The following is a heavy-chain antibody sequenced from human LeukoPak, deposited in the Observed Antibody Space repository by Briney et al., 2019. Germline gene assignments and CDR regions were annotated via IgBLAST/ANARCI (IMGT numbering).Heavy chain of an antibody. CDR1: GFISSSYW. Sequence: GGSLRLSCAASGFISSSYWMSWVRQAPGKGLEWVANIKQDGSEKYYVDSVKGRFTISRDNAKNSLYLQMNSLRAEDTAVYYCARVQSDYGDYSVDYWGQGTLVTVSS. D-gene: IGHD4-17*01. CDR3: ARVQSDYGDYSVDY. J-gene: IGHJ4*02. V-gene: IGHV3-7*01. CDR2: IKQDGSEK.